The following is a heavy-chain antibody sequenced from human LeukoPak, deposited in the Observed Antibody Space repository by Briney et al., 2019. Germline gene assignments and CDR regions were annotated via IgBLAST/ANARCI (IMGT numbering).Heavy chain of an antibody. V-gene: IGHV3-23*01. D-gene: IGHD3-9*01. J-gene: IGHJ4*01. Sequence: GGSLRLSCAASGFTFSSYAMSWVRQAPGKGLEWVSAISGSGGSTYYADSVKGRFTISRDNSKNTLYLQMNSLRTEDTAVYYCAKEGIARNSDILTGYYYFDYWGQGTLVTVSS. CDR3: AKEGIARNSDILTGYYYFDY. CDR1: GFTFSSYA. CDR2: ISGSGGST.